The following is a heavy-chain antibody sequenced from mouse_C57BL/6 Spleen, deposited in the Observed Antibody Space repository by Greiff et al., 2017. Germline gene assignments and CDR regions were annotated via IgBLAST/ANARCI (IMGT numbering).Heavy chain of an antibody. CDR3: ARGSLGGNYYGSSHYFDY. D-gene: IGHD1-1*01. V-gene: IGHV1-72*01. Sequence: VQLQQPGAELVKPGASVKLSCKASGYTFTSYWMHWVKQRPGRGLEWIGRIDPNSGGTKYNEKFKSKATLTVDKPSSTAYMQLSSLTSEDSAVXYCARGSLGGNYYGSSHYFDYGGKGTTLTVSS. J-gene: IGHJ2*01. CDR1: GYTFTSYW. CDR2: IDPNSGGT.